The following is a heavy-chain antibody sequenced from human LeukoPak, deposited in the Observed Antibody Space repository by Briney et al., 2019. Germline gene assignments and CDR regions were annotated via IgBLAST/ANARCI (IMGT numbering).Heavy chain of an antibody. J-gene: IGHJ6*03. Sequence: GGSLRLSCAASGFIFSSYAMSWVRQAPGKGLEWVSYGGSGGSTYYADSVKGRFTVSRDNSKSTLYLQMNSLTAEDTAIYYCAKMRGQYYHSYYMDAWGKGTTVTVSS. CDR3: AKMRGQYYHSYYMDA. V-gene: IGHV3-23*01. CDR2: GGSGGST. CDR1: GFIFSSYA.